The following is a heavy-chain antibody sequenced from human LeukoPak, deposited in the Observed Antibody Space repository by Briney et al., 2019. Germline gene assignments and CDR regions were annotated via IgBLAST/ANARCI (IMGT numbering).Heavy chain of an antibody. CDR2: INTDGSST. CDR1: GFTFSGYW. CDR3: ARQSYYYDSSGYYHDY. J-gene: IGHJ4*02. D-gene: IGHD3-22*01. Sequence: PGGSLRLSCAASGFTFSGYWMHWVRQVPGKGLLWVSRINTDGSSTTYADSVKGRFTISRDNTKNTLCLQVNSLRAEDTAVYYCARQSYYYDSSGYYHDYWGQGTLVTVSS. V-gene: IGHV3-74*01.